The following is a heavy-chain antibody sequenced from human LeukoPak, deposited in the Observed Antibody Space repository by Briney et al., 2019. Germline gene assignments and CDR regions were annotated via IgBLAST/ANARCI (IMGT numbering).Heavy chain of an antibody. Sequence: SLTLSLTCTVSGGSISSGGYYWSWIRQHPGKGLEWIGYIYYSGSTYYNPSLKSRVTISVDTSKNQFSLKLSSVTAADTAVYYCASRIPGTTDYWGQGTLVTVSS. CDR2: IYYSGST. CDR3: ASRIPGTTDY. V-gene: IGHV4-31*03. J-gene: IGHJ4*02. D-gene: IGHD1-7*01. CDR1: GGSISSGGYY.